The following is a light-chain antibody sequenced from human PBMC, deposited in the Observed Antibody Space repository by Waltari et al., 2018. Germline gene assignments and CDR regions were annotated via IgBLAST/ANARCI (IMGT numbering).Light chain of an antibody. CDR3: QQYNDWPYT. CDR1: QSVTTN. V-gene: IGKV3-15*01. Sequence: EIVMTQSPATLSVSPGERATLSCRASQSVTTNLALYQQNPGQAPRLRIYDASTRGTVIPARFSGSGSGTEFTLTISSLQSEDFAVYYCQQYNDWPYTFGQGTKLEIK. J-gene: IGKJ2*01. CDR2: DAS.